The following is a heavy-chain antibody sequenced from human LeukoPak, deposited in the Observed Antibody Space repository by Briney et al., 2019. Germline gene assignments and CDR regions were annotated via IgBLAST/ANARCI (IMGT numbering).Heavy chain of an antibody. D-gene: IGHD2/OR15-2a*01. CDR1: GLTLTNLA. J-gene: IGHJ4*02. CDR3: ARGGALSAYDS. CDR2: MSSDGGTT. V-gene: IGHV3-64*01. Sequence: PRRSLRPSCATAGLTLTNLAMHWVRRAPGKGLEYVCAMSSDGGTTYYANSVKGRFTMSRDKSKNAVYLQMGSLRPDDMAVYYCARGGALSAYDSWGQGTLVTVSS.